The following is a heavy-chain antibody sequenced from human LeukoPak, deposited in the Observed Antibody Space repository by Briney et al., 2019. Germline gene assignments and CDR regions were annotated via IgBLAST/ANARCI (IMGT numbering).Heavy chain of an antibody. CDR3: ARGRREMATIQRYFDL. Sequence: SETLSLTCAVYGGSFSGYYWSWIRQPPGKGLEWIGEINHSGSTNYNPSLKSRVTISVDTSKNQFSLKLSTVTAADTAVYYCARGRREMATIQRYFDLWGRGTLVTVSS. J-gene: IGHJ2*01. CDR2: INHSGST. D-gene: IGHD5-24*01. CDR1: GGSFSGYY. V-gene: IGHV4-34*01.